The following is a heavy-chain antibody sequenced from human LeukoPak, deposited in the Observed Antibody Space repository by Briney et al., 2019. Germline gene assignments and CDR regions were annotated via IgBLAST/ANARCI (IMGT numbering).Heavy chain of an antibody. D-gene: IGHD6-13*01. CDR1: GDSISRSSTF. Sequence: SETLSLTCNVSGDSISRSSTFWGWFRQPPGKGLEWIGEIHHTGEINYNPSLKSRVTISLDKSKNQFSLKLTSVTAADTAIYYCARGKQQLVPPFEYWGQGALVTVSS. CDR3: ARGKQQLVPPFEY. J-gene: IGHJ4*02. V-gene: IGHV4-61*05. CDR2: IHHTGEI.